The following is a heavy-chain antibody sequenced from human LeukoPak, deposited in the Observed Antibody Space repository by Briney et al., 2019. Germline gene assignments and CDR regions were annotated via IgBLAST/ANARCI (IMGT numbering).Heavy chain of an antibody. CDR2: ISAYNGNT. V-gene: IGHV1-18*01. J-gene: IGHJ4*02. D-gene: IGHD3-10*01. CDR3: ARGSSSNFEY. CDR1: GYAFTNYG. Sequence: GASVKVSCKASGYAFTNYGISWVRQAPGQGLEWMGWISAYNGNTNYAQNLQGRVTMTTDTSMSTAYMELRSLRSDDTAAYYCARGSSSNFEYWGQGTLVTVSS.